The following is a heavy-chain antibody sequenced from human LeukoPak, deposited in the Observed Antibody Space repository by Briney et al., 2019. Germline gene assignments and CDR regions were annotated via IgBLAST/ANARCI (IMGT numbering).Heavy chain of an antibody. CDR3: AHYGASYFDY. D-gene: IGHD4/OR15-4a*01. Sequence: PGGSLRLSCAASGLTFSSYAMSWVRQAPGKGLEWVSTIRGSGGSTYYADSVKGRFTISRDNSKNTLYLQMNSLRAEDTAVYYCAHYGASYFDYWGQGTLVTVSS. J-gene: IGHJ4*02. CDR2: IRGSGGST. V-gene: IGHV3-23*01. CDR1: GLTFSSYA.